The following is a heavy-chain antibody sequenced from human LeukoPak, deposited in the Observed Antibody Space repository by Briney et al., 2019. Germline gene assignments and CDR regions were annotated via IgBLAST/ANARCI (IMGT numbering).Heavy chain of an antibody. CDR1: GYIFTGYY. V-gene: IGHV1-2*02. D-gene: IGHD3-10*01. CDR3: ARDRGVIMPGGDC. J-gene: IGHJ4*02. CDR2: INPNTGGT. Sequence: ASVKVSCKTSGYIFTGYYIHWVRQAPGQGLEWMGWINPNTGGTNYAEKFQGRVTMTSDTSISTAYMDLSRLRSDATAVYYCARDRGVIMPGGDCWGQGTLVTVSS.